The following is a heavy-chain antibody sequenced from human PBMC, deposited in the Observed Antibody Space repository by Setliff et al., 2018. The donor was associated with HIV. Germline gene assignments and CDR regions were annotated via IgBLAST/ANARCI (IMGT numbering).Heavy chain of an antibody. V-gene: IGHV4-61*09. CDR3: ARDGGFGDQGGNWFDP. Sequence: SETLSLTCTVSGGSISSGNYYLSWIRQPAGKGLEWIGHSYDTGSTDYNPSLKSRVTISVDKSRNQFSLKLSSVTAADTAVYYCARDGGFGDQGGNWFDPWGQGTLVTVSS. CDR1: GGSISSGNYY. J-gene: IGHJ5*02. CDR2: SYDTGST. D-gene: IGHD3-10*01.